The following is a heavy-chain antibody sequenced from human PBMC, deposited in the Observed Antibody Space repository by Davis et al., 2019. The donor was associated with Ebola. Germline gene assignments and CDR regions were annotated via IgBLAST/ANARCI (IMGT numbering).Heavy chain of an antibody. CDR1: GGSFSGYY. V-gene: IGHV4-59*01. CDR2: IYYSGST. Sequence: SETLSLTCAVYGGSFSGYYWSWIRQPPGKGLEWIGYIYYSGSTNYNPSLKSRVTISVDTSKNQFSLKLSSVTAADTAVYYCARVNSSGLDYWGQGTLVTVSS. D-gene: IGHD3-22*01. CDR3: ARVNSSGLDY. J-gene: IGHJ4*02.